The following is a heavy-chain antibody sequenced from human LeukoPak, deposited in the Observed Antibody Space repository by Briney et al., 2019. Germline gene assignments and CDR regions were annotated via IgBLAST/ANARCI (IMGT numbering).Heavy chain of an antibody. CDR1: GGSISSYY. J-gene: IGHJ4*02. CDR3: ARDRGFLAAGGGIDY. CDR2: IYYGGST. D-gene: IGHD3-10*01. V-gene: IGHV4-59*01. Sequence: SETLSLTCTVSGGSISSYYWSWIRQPPGKGLEWIGYIYYGGSTNYNPSLKSRVTISVDTSKNQFSLKLSSVTAADTAVYYCARDRGFLAAGGGIDYWGQGTLVTVSS.